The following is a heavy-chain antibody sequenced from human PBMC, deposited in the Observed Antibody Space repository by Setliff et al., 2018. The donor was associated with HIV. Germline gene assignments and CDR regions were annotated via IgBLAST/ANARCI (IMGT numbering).Heavy chain of an antibody. CDR2: IYFSGTT. CDR3: ARAISAAGIAPFDS. V-gene: IGHV4-59*11. J-gene: IGHJ4*02. Sequence: KTSETLSLTCTVSGASISSHYWSWIRQPPGKGLEWIGYIYFSGTTNYNPSLKSRVTISVDTSKNQFSLNLNSVTAADTAVYYCARAISAAGIAPFDSWGQGTLVTVSS. CDR1: GASISSHY. D-gene: IGHD6-13*01.